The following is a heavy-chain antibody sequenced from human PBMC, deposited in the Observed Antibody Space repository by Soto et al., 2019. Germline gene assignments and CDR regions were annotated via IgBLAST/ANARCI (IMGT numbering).Heavy chain of an antibody. CDR3: ARDTGPYYDFWSAQGGMDV. CDR2: INPSGGST. CDR1: GYTLTSYY. J-gene: IGHJ6*02. V-gene: IGHV1-46*01. D-gene: IGHD3-3*01. Sequence: ASVKVYCKASGYTLTSYYMHWVRQAPGQGLEWMGIINPSGGSTSYAQKFQGRVTMTRDTSTSTVYMELSSLRSEDTAVYYCARDTGPYYDFWSAQGGMDVWGQGTTVTVSS.